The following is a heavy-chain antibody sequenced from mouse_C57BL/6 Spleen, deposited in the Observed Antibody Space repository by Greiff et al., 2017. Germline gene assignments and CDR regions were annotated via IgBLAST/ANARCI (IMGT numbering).Heavy chain of an antibody. CDR3: TTDDAMDY. CDR2: IDPEGGGT. Sequence: EVQLQESGAELVRPGASVKLSCTASGFNITDYYMPWVKQRPEQGLEWIGRIDPEGGGTNYAPKFKGKATMTADTSSNTAYLQLSSLTSEDSAVDCCTTDDAMDYWGQGTSVTVSS. J-gene: IGHJ4*01. V-gene: IGHV14-1*01. CDR1: GFNITDYY.